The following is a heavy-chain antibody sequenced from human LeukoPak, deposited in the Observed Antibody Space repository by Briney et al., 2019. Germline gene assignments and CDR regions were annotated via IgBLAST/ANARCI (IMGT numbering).Heavy chain of an antibody. CDR2: IYYSGST. Sequence: SETLSPTCTVSGGSISSYYWSWIQQPPGKGLEWIGYIYYSGSTNYNPSLKSRVTISVDTSKNQFSLKLSSVTAADTAVYYCARVSPPDYDFWSGYYTGSWFDPWGQGTLVTVSS. CDR3: ARVSPPDYDFWSGYYTGSWFDP. CDR1: GGSISSYY. J-gene: IGHJ5*02. D-gene: IGHD3-3*01. V-gene: IGHV4-59*01.